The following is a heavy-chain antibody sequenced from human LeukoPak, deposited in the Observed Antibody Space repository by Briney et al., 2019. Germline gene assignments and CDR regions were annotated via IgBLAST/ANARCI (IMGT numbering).Heavy chain of an antibody. Sequence: GGSLRLSCAASGFTFNSYGMHWVRQAPGKGLEWVAVISYDGSNKYYADSVKGRFTISRDNSKNTLYLQMNSLRAEDTAVYYCARSLRGLDYWGQGTLVTVSS. CDR2: ISYDGSNK. CDR1: GFTFNSYG. D-gene: IGHD3-10*01. CDR3: ARSLRGLDY. J-gene: IGHJ4*02. V-gene: IGHV3-30*05.